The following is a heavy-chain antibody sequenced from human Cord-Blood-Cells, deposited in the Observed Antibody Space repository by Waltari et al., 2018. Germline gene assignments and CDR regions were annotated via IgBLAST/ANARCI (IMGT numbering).Heavy chain of an antibody. CDR3: ARASQGSSTSEYFQH. CDR1: GFTFSSYG. D-gene: IGHD2-2*01. J-gene: IGHJ1*01. CDR2: IWYDGSNK. V-gene: IGHV3-33*01. Sequence: QVQLVESGGGVVQPGRSLRLSCAASGFTFSSYGMHWVRQAPGKGLEWVAVIWYDGSNKYYADSGKGRFTISRDNSKNTLYLQMNSLRAEDTAVYYCARASQGSSTSEYFQHWGQGTLVTVSS.